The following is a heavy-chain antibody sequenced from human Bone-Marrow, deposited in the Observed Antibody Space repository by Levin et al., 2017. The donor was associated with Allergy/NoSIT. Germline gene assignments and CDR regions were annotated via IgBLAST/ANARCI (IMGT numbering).Heavy chain of an antibody. D-gene: IGHD1-26*01. CDR1: GASMNNYY. Sequence: ESLKISCPVSGASMNNYYWSWIRQPPGKGLEWIGYTYYNGNTNYHPSLQSRVTISVDTSKNQFSLYLKSVTAEDTALYFCARDKSGNYFSVEDWGQGTLVIVSS. CDR2: TYYNGNT. J-gene: IGHJ4*02. V-gene: IGHV4-59*01. CDR3: ARDKSGNYFSVED.